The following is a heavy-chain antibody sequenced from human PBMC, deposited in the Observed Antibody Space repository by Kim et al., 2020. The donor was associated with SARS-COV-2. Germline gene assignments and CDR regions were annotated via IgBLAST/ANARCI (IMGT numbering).Heavy chain of an antibody. J-gene: IGHJ6*02. CDR2: GST. Sequence: GSTFYADSVKGRFTISRDNSKNTLYLQMDSLRAEDTAVYFCAKGSYNMDVWGQGTTVIVSS. D-gene: IGHD1-1*01. CDR3: AKGSYNMDV. V-gene: IGHV3-23*01.